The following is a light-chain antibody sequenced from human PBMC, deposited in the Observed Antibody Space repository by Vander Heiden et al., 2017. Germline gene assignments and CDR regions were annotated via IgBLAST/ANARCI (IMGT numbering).Light chain of an antibody. CDR1: STNIVSHT. Sequence: QSVLNQPPSASGTTRQRATISCSGISTNIVSHTVNWYQQLPGTAPKLLIYSNNQRHSGVSDRFSGSKSGTSASLAISGLQSEDEADYYCAAWDDSLNGWVFGGGTKLTVL. CDR3: AAWDDSLNGWV. V-gene: IGLV1-44*01. J-gene: IGLJ3*02. CDR2: SNN.